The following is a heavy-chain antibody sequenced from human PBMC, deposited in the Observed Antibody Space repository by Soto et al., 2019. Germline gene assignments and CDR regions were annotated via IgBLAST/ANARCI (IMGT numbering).Heavy chain of an antibody. CDR2: MVYSGST. CDR1: GGPISSYY. CDR3: ATRSNGEGDDSDY. Sequence: QVQLQESGPGLVKPSETLSLTCTVSGGPISSYYWSWIRQPPGKGLEWIGCMVYSGSTNYNPSLKSRGTISVDTSKNQFSLKLSSVTAADTAVYFCATRSNGEGDDSDYWGQGTLVTVSS. D-gene: IGHD3-10*01. V-gene: IGHV4-59*08. J-gene: IGHJ4*02.